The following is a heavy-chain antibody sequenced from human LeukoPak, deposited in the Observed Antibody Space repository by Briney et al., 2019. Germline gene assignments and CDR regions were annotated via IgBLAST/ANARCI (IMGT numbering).Heavy chain of an antibody. CDR1: GFTFSSYG. CDR3: ARDRLRFLTAGMDV. CDR2: IWYDGSNK. J-gene: IGHJ6*02. Sequence: GGSLRLSCAASGFTFSSYGMYWVRQAPGKGLEWVAVIWYDGSNKYYADSVKGRFTISRDNSKNTLYLQMNSLRAEDTAVYYCARDRLRFLTAGMDVWGQGTTVTVSS. D-gene: IGHD3-3*01. V-gene: IGHV3-33*01.